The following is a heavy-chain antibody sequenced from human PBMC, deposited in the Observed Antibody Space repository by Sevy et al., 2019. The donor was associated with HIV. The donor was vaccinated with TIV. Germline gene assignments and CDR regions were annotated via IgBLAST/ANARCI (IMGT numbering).Heavy chain of an antibody. J-gene: IGHJ4*02. V-gene: IGHV1-8*01. D-gene: IGHD3-22*01. CDR1: GYTFTSYD. CDR3: AIYYYDSSGYYPQFDY. CDR2: MNPNSGNT. Sequence: ASVKVSCKASGYTFTSYDINWVRQATGQGLEWMGWMNPNSGNTGYAQKFQGRVTMTRNISISTAYMELSSLRSEDTAVYYCAIYYYDSSGYYPQFDYWGQGTLVTVSS.